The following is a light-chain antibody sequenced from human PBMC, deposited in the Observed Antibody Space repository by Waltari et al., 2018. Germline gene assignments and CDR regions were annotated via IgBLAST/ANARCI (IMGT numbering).Light chain of an antibody. CDR3: QQYYSTPLT. Sequence: DIAMTQSPNSLAVSLGERATINCKSSQRVLYSSDNKNYLAWYKQKPGQPPKVLIYWASTRESGVPDRFSGSGSGTDFTLTISSLQAEDVAVYYCQQYYSTPLTFGGGTKVEIK. CDR1: QRVLYSSDNKNY. J-gene: IGKJ4*01. CDR2: WAS. V-gene: IGKV4-1*01.